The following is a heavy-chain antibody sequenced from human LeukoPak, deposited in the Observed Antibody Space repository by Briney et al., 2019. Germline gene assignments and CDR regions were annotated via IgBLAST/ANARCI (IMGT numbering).Heavy chain of an antibody. J-gene: IGHJ4*02. D-gene: IGHD3-10*01. V-gene: IGHV4-59*08. CDR2: IYNSGRT. CDR3: ARRRGFGEPYFDY. Sequence: SETLSLTCTVSGDSISSYYWSWIRQSPGKGLEWIGYIYNSGRTNYNPPLKSRVTISEDTSKKQFSLKLSSVTAADTAVYYCARRRGFGEPYFDYWGQGTLVTVSS. CDR1: GDSISSYY.